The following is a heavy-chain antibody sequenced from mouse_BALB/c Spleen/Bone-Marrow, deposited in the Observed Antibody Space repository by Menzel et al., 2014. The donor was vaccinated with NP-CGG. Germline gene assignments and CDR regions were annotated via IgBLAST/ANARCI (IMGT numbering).Heavy chain of an antibody. J-gene: IGHJ2*01. CDR3: ARLGYSGFFAY. V-gene: IGHV4-2*02. D-gene: IGHD1-2*01. CDR1: GFDFSGYW. CDR2: VNPGSSTI. Sequence: DVQLQESGGGLVQPGGSLILSCAASGFDFSGYWMSWARQAPGKGQEWIGEVNPGSSTINYTPSLKDKFIISRDNAKKTLYLQINKVRSEDTALYYCARLGYSGFFAYWGQGTTLTVSS.